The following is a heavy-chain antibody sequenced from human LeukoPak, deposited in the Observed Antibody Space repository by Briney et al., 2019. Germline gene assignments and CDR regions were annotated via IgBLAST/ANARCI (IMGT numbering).Heavy chain of an antibody. D-gene: IGHD1-26*01. V-gene: IGHV3-33*08. J-gene: IGHJ4*02. CDR1: GFIGTPNN. CDR3: AGDRATSYFDY. CDR2: IWYDGSNK. Sequence: GSLRLSFCASGFIGTPNNINLGRQAPSKGLGGVAFIWYDGSNKYYTDSVKGRFTISRDNSKNTLYLQMNSLRAEDTAVYYCAGDRATSYFDYWGQGALVTISS.